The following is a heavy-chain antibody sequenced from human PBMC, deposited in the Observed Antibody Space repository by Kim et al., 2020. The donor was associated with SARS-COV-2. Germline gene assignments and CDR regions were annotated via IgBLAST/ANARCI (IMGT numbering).Heavy chain of an antibody. D-gene: IGHD2-8*01. CDR2: INPSGGST. Sequence: ASVKVSCKASGYTFTSYYMHWVRQAPGQGLEWMGIINPSGGSTSYAQKFQGRVTMTRDTSTSTVYMELSSLRSEDTAVYYCARDPKYCTNGVCPFYYYYGMDVWGQGTTVTVSS. J-gene: IGHJ6*02. CDR3: ARDPKYCTNGVCPFYYYYGMDV. CDR1: GYTFTSYY. V-gene: IGHV1-46*01.